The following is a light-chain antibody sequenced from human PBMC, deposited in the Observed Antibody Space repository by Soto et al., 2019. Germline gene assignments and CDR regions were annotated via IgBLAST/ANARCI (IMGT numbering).Light chain of an antibody. CDR3: QQRSNWPRT. J-gene: IGKJ1*01. CDR1: QSLGRN. CDR2: DAS. V-gene: IGKV3-11*01. Sequence: ETVLTQSPATLSFSPVERSTLSCMASQSLGRNLAWYQQKPGQAPRLLISDASNRATGIPARFSGSGSGTDFTLTISSLQPEDFAVYYCQQRSNWPRTFGQGTKVDIK.